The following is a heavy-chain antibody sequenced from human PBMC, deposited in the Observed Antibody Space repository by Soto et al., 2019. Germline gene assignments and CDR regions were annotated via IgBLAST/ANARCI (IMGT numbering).Heavy chain of an antibody. J-gene: IGHJ3*02. V-gene: IGHV4-39*01. CDR3: ARHQSSGQPSPPPKHWGAFDI. CDR2: IYYSGST. D-gene: IGHD6-19*01. CDR1: GGSISSSSYY. Sequence: SETLSLTCTVSGGSISSSSYYWGWIRQPPGKGLEWIGSIYYSGSTYYNPSLKSRVTISVDTSKNQFSLKLSSVTAADTAVYYCARHQSSGQPSPPPKHWGAFDIWGQGTMVTVSS.